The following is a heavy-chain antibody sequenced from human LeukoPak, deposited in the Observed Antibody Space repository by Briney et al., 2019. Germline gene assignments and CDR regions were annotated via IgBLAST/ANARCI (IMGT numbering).Heavy chain of an antibody. CDR1: GGSISSYY. Sequence: SETLSLTCTVSGGSISSYYWSWIRQPPGTGLEWIGYIYYSGSTNYNPSLKSRVTISLDTSKNQFSLKLSSVTAADTAVYYCARTGGYYYAYAFDIWGRGTMVTVSS. CDR2: IYYSGST. CDR3: ARTGGYYYAYAFDI. V-gene: IGHV4-59*01. J-gene: IGHJ3*02. D-gene: IGHD3-22*01.